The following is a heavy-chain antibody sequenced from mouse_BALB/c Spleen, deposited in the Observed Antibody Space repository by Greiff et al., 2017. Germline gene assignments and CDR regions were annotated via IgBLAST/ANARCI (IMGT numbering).Heavy chain of an antibody. CDR3: TRLGGNDMPYAMDY. CDR1: GYTFTSYY. V-gene: IGHV1S81*02. J-gene: IGHJ4*01. D-gene: IGHD2-2*01. CDR2: INPSNGGT. Sequence: QVQLQQSGAELVKPGASVKLSCKASGYTFTSYYMYWVKQRPGQGLEWIGEINPSNGGTNFNEKFKSKATLTVDKSSSTAYMQLSSLTSEDSAVYYCTRLGGNDMPYAMDYWGQGTSVTVSS.